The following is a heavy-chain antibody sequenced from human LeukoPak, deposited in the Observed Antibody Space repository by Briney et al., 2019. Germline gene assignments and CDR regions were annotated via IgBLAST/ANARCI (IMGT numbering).Heavy chain of an antibody. J-gene: IGHJ4*02. D-gene: IGHD5-18*01. CDR2: IDHSGST. CDR1: GGSFSGYY. Sequence: PSETLSLTCAVYGGSFSGYYWSWIRQPPGKGLEWIGEIDHSGSTNYNPSLKSRVTISVDTSRNQFSLKLSSVTAADTAVCYCARRINSVDTAMDDWGQGTLVTVFS. V-gene: IGHV4-34*01. CDR3: ARRINSVDTAMDD.